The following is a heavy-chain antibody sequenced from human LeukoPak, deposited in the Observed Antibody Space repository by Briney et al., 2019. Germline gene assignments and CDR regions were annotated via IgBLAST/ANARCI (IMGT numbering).Heavy chain of an antibody. V-gene: IGHV5-51*01. CDR3: ATFGYSSGWYTSYGMDV. D-gene: IGHD6-19*01. CDR2: IYPGDSDT. Sequence: GESLKISCKGSGYSFTSYWIGWVRQMPGKGLEWMGIIYPGDSDTRYSPSFQGQVTISADKSISTAYLQWSSLKAPDTAMYYCATFGYSSGWYTSYGMDVWGQGTTVTVSS. CDR1: GYSFTSYW. J-gene: IGHJ6*02.